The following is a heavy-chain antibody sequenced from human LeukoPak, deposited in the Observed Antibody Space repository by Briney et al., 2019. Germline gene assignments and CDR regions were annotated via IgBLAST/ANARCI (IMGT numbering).Heavy chain of an antibody. D-gene: IGHD1-26*01. J-gene: IGHJ3*01. CDR1: GGSISSSSYS. CDR3: ARLIGAVGAQGGDFDV. Sequence: SETLSLTCTVSGGSISSSSYSWGWIRQPPGKGLEWIGSIYHSGSTHYNPSLRSRVTISIDTSTNQFSLKMSSVTAADTAVFYCARLIGAVGAQGGDFDVWGQGTVVTVSS. CDR2: IYHSGST. V-gene: IGHV4-39*01.